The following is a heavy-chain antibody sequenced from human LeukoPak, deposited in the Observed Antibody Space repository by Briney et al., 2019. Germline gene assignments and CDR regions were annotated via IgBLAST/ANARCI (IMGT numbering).Heavy chain of an antibody. CDR3: ARGTAGITIFGVVIPRVNWFDP. D-gene: IGHD3-3*01. V-gene: IGHV1-2*02. CDR1: GYTFTGYY. CDR2: INPNSGGT. J-gene: IGHJ5*02. Sequence: WASVKVSCKASGYTFTGYYMHWVRQAPGQGLEWMGWINPNSGGTNYAQKFQGRVTMTRDMSTSTVYMELSSLRSEDTAVYYCARGTAGITIFGVVIPRVNWFDPWGQGTLVTVSS.